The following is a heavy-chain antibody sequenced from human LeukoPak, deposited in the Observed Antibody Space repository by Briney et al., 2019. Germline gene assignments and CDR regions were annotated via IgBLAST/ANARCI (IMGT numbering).Heavy chain of an antibody. CDR3: ARDRVNIVVVPAAMAYYYYYMDV. V-gene: IGHV1-2*02. CDR2: INPNSGGT. D-gene: IGHD2-2*01. Sequence: ASVKVTCKAYGYTFTGYYMHWVRQAPAQGLEWMGWINPNSGGTNYAQKFQGRVNMTRDTSISTAYMELSRLRSDDTAVYYCARDRVNIVVVPAAMAYYYYYMDVWGKGTTVTVSS. CDR1: GYTFTGYY. J-gene: IGHJ6*03.